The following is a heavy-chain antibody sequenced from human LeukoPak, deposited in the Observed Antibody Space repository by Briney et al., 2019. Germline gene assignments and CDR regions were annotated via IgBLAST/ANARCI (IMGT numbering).Heavy chain of an antibody. CDR3: AKDIGDYDSSGYPAWYFDL. CDR1: GFSVSDYS. CDR2: ISSDPSYI. V-gene: IGHV3-21*04. D-gene: IGHD3-22*01. J-gene: IGHJ2*01. Sequence: GGSLRLSCAASGFSVSDYSMNWVRQAPGKGLEWVSTISSDPSYIYYAPSVEGRFTISRDNAKNSLFLQMNSLRAEDTALYYCAKDIGDYDSSGYPAWYFDLWGRGTLVTVSS.